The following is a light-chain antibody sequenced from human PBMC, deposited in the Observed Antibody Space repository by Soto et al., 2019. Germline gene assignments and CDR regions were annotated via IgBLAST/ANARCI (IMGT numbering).Light chain of an antibody. J-gene: IGKJ1*01. V-gene: IGKV3-20*01. CDR2: GAS. CDR3: QQYGSSGT. Sequence: EIVLTQSPATLSVSPGERATLSCRASQSVSSSLAWYQQKPGQAPRLLIHGASTRATGIPDRFSGSGSGTDFTLTISRLEPEDFAVYYCQQYGSSGTFGQGTKVDIK. CDR1: QSVSSS.